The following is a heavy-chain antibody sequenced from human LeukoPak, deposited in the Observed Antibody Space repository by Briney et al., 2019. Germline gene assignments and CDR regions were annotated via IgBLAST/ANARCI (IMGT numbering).Heavy chain of an antibody. CDR1: GGSFSGYY. Sequence: SETLSLTCAVYGGSFSGYYWSWIRQPPGKGLEWIGEINHSGSTNYNPSLKSRVTISVDTSKNQFSLKLSSVTAADTAVYYCAAAPRNPSFDYWGQGTWSPSPQ. CDR3: AAAPRNPSFDY. V-gene: IGHV4-34*01. D-gene: IGHD1-14*01. CDR2: INHSGST. J-gene: IGHJ4*02.